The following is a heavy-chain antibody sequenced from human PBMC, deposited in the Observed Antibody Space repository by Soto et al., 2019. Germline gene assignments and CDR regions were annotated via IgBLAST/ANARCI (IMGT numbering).Heavy chain of an antibody. Sequence: VASVKVSCKASGYTFSTHEINWVRRAAGQGLEWMGRMNPDNGNTGYAQKFQDRVTMTRNTSISTAYMELSSLRSDDTAVYYCARGTRESGEWLLFDYWGQGALVTVSS. CDR3: ARGTRESGEWLLFDY. CDR2: MNPDNGNT. D-gene: IGHD3-3*01. CDR1: GYTFSTHE. J-gene: IGHJ4*02. V-gene: IGHV1-8*01.